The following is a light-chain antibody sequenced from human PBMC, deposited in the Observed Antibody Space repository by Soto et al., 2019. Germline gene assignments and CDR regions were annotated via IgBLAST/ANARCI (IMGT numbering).Light chain of an antibody. CDR3: SSYTSSSTLI. CDR1: GSDVGGYDY. V-gene: IGLV2-14*03. CDR2: DVS. Sequence: QSALTQPASVSGSPGQSITISCTGTGSDVGGYDYVSWYQHHPGKAPKLMIFDVSTRPSGISIRFSGSKSGNTASLTISGLKAEDEADFYCSSYTSSSTLIFGGGTKLTVL. J-gene: IGLJ2*01.